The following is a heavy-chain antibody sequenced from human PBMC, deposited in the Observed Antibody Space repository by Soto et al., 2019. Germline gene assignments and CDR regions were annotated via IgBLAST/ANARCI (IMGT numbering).Heavy chain of an antibody. CDR2: IWYDGSNK. Sequence: GGSLRLSCAASGFTFSSYGMHWVRQAPGKGLEWVAVIWYDGSNKYYADSVKGRFTISRDNSKNTLYLQMNSLRAEDTAVYYCARDYYDSSGYYSDDYSGQGTLVTVSS. D-gene: IGHD3-22*01. V-gene: IGHV3-33*01. J-gene: IGHJ4*02. CDR1: GFTFSSYG. CDR3: ARDYYDSSGYYSDDY.